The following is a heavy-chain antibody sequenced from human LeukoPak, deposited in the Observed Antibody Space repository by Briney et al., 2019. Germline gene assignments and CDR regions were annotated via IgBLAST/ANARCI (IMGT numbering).Heavy chain of an antibody. CDR1: GFTFSSYW. CDR3: ARSSLGPDVFDI. J-gene: IGHJ3*02. Sequence: TGGSLRLSCAASGFTFSSYWMHWVRQAPGKGLVWVSRINTDGSTTTYADSVKGRFTISRDNAKNTQYLQMNSLRAEDTAVYYCARSSLGPDVFDIWGEGTMVTVSS. D-gene: IGHD3-16*01. CDR2: INTDGSTT. V-gene: IGHV3-74*03.